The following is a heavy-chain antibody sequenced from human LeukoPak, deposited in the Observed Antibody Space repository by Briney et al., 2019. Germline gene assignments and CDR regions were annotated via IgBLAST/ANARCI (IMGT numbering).Heavy chain of an antibody. CDR1: GFNFANHA. D-gene: IGHD2-21*02. V-gene: IGHV3-23*01. CDR3: VREDTPATANY. CDR2: ISGGGDIT. J-gene: IGHJ4*02. Sequence: GGSLRLSCAASGFNFANHAMSWVRQTPGKGLEWVSAISGGGDITYYADSVTGRFTISRDNSKDTLFLQMHSLRPGDAAVYYCVREDTPATANYWGQGTLVTISS.